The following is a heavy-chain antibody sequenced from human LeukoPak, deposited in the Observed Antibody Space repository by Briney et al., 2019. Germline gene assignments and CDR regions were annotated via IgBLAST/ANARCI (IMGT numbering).Heavy chain of an antibody. J-gene: IGHJ6*03. CDR1: GYTFSGSY. Sequence: ASVKVSCKTSGYTFSGSYIHWVRQATGQGLEWMGRINPNSGDTNYAQNFQGRVTMTRDTSITTAYMELSSLTPDDTAVYFCARSAENCNNGVCFTDYYMDVWGKGTTVTVSS. CDR3: ARSAENCNNGVCFTDYYMDV. CDR2: INPNSGDT. V-gene: IGHV1-2*06. D-gene: IGHD2-8*01.